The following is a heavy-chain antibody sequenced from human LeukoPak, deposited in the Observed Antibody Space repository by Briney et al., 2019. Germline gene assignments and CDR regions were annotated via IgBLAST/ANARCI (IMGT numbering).Heavy chain of an antibody. D-gene: IGHD6-13*01. J-gene: IGHJ3*02. CDR1: GFTISSYS. V-gene: IGHV3-33*01. CDR3: ARDRRIAAAAPDAFDI. Sequence: GRSLTLSCTASGFTISSYSMHWVRQAPGKGLEWVAVIWYDGSNKYYADSVKGRFTISRDNSKNTLYLQMNSLRAEDTAVYYCARDRRIAAAAPDAFDIWGQGTMVTVSS. CDR2: IWYDGSNK.